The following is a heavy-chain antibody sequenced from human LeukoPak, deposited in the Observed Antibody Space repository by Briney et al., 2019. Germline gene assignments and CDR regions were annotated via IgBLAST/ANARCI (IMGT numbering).Heavy chain of an antibody. D-gene: IGHD6-13*01. CDR2: INHSGST. V-gene: IGHV4-34*01. J-gene: IGHJ6*02. CDR1: GGSFSGYY. CDR3: ARARRRSLSRNYYYGMDV. Sequence: SETLSLTCAVYGGSFSGYYWSWIRQPPGKGLEWIGEINHSGSTNYNPSLKSRVTISVDTSKNQFSLKLSSVTAADTAVYYCARARRRSLSRNYYYGMDVWGQGTTVTVSS.